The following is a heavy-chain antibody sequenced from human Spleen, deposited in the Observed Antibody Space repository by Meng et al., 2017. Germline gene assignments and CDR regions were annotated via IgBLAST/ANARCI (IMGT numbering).Heavy chain of an antibody. V-gene: IGHV1-46*01. CDR1: GYIFTSNN. D-gene: IGHD6-13*01. CDR2: IKPSGGGA. J-gene: IGHJ4*02. Sequence: ASVKVSCKTSGYIFTSNNLHWVRQAPGQGLEWMGLIKPSGGGASYAQKFQGRVTITRDTSTSTVYMELRSLRLDDTAVYYCARFTSIAAPGMFDYWGQGTLVTVSS. CDR3: ARFTSIAAPGMFDY.